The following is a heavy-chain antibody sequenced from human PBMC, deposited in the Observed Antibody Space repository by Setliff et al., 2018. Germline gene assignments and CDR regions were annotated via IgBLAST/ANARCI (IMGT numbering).Heavy chain of an antibody. D-gene: IGHD6-6*01. CDR2: ITPIPGIA. J-gene: IGHJ6*03. Sequence: SVKVSCKASGGTFSSYAISWVRQAPGQRLEWMGGITPIPGIANYAQKFQGRVTITTDESTSTAYMELSSLRSEDTAVYYCARDRAARPPNSYYYYMDVWGKGTTVTVS. CDR1: GGTFSSYA. CDR3: ARDRAARPPNSYYYYMDV. V-gene: IGHV1-69*10.